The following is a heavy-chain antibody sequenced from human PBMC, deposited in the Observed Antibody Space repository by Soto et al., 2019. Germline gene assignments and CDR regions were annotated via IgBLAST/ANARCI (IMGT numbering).Heavy chain of an antibody. Sequence: EVHLVESGGGLVQPGGSLRLSCAASGFTFNLYWMHWVRQAPGKGLVWVSRINPDGSSTTYADSVKGRFTISRDNSKNTVYLQMNGLGPEDTAIYYCARDNWNSYWGQGALVTVSS. J-gene: IGHJ4*02. CDR2: INPDGSST. V-gene: IGHV3-74*01. CDR3: ARDNWNSY. CDR1: GFTFNLYW. D-gene: IGHD1-7*01.